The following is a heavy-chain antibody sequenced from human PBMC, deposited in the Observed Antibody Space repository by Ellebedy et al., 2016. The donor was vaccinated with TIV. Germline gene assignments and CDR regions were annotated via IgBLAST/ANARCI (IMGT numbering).Heavy chain of an antibody. Sequence: GGSLRLXXGGSGFTFSDYYMSWIRQAPGKGLEWVSYISASGSAIHYADSVKGRFTISRDNAKNSLYLQMNSLRAEDTAIYYCASAGGSGWYYNNYYFDYWGQGTLVTVSS. CDR2: ISASGSAI. CDR3: ASAGGSGWYYNNYYFDY. V-gene: IGHV3-11*04. CDR1: GFTFSDYY. J-gene: IGHJ4*02. D-gene: IGHD6-19*01.